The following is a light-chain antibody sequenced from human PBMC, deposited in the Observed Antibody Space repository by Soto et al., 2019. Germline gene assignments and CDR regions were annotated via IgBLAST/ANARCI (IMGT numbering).Light chain of an antibody. CDR2: NES. V-gene: IGKV3-20*01. CDR3: HQCDTLPSGFA. CDR1: QTFTTNR. Sequence: EMVLTQSPGTLSLSPGERATLSCRASQTFTTNRLAWYQQKPGQAPRLLIYNESRRATGIPDRFSGSGYGTDFTLIISILEPEDFAVYYCHQCDTLPSGFAFGHRTTLDSK. J-gene: IGKJ3*01.